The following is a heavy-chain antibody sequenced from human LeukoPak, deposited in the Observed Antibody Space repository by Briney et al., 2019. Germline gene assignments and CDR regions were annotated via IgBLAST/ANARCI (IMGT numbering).Heavy chain of an antibody. CDR2: VNGDGSTT. V-gene: IGHV3-74*01. D-gene: IGHD6-13*01. CDR3: ARGYYSSSRFDS. Sequence: GGSLRLSCAASGFTFNSYWMHWVRQAPGKGLVWVSRVNGDGSTTNYADSVKGRFTTSRDNAENTLYMRMNSLRPEDTAVYYCARGYYSSSRFDSWGQGTLVTVSS. CDR1: GFTFNSYW. J-gene: IGHJ4*02.